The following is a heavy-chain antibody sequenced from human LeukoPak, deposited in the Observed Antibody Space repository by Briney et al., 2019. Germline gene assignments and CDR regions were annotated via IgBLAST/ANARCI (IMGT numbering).Heavy chain of an antibody. CDR2: IKQDGSEK. D-gene: IGHD1-26*01. V-gene: IGHV3-7*01. Sequence: GESLRLSCAVSGFGFSDYWMSWVRQAPGKGLEWVANIKQDGSEKYYVDSVKGRFTISRDNAKNSLYLQMDSPRAEDTAVYYCARDKIMGPSKFGYWGQGTLVTVSS. J-gene: IGHJ4*02. CDR1: GFGFSDYW. CDR3: ARDKIMGPSKFGY.